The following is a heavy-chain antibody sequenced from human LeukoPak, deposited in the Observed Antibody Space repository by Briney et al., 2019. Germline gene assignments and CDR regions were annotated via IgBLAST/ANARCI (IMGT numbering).Heavy chain of an antibody. CDR2: INPSGGST. CDR3: ASPTPSRRYYYYMDV. CDR1: GYTFTGYY. V-gene: IGHV1-46*01. J-gene: IGHJ6*03. Sequence: ASVKVSCKASGYTFTGYYMHWVRQAPGQGLEWMGIINPSGGSTSYAQKFQGRVTMTRDTSTSTVYMELSSLRSEDTAVYYCASPTPSRRYYYYMDVWGKGPRSPSP. D-gene: IGHD4-17*01.